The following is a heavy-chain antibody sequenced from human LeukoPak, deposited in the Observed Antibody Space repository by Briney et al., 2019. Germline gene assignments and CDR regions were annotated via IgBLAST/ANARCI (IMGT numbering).Heavy chain of an antibody. Sequence: GGSLRLSCAASGFTFSSYAMSWVRQAPGKGLEWVSTISGSGGGGTTYYADSVKGRFTISRDNSKNKLYLQMNSLRAEDTAVYSCAKDLYTTGWWGYFDYWGQGTLVTVSS. D-gene: IGHD6-19*01. CDR3: AKDLYTTGWWGYFDY. CDR2: ISGSGGGGTT. CDR1: GFTFSSYA. J-gene: IGHJ4*02. V-gene: IGHV3-23*01.